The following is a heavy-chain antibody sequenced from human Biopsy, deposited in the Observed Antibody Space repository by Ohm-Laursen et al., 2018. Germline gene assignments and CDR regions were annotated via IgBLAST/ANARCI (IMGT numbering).Heavy chain of an antibody. CDR3: ARDSRRTAREGGMDV. J-gene: IGHJ6*02. CDR1: GFTFSSYS. Sequence: GSLRLSCAASGFTFSSYSMNWVRQAPGKGLEWISYISETSSHIYDADSVKGRFTVARDNAKNSLYLQLNSLRAEDTAVYYCARDSRRTAREGGMDVWGQGTTVTVS. D-gene: IGHD6-6*01. V-gene: IGHV3-21*01. CDR2: ISETSSHI.